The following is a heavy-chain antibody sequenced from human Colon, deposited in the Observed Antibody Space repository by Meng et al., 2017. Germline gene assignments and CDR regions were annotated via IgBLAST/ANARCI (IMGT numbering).Heavy chain of an antibody. CDR3: ARRGYSSSWYGQFDY. CDR2: INHSGST. CDR1: GGSFSGYY. V-gene: IGHV4-34*01. D-gene: IGHD6-13*01. Sequence: SETLSLTCAVYGGSFSGYYWSWIRQPPGKGLEWIGEINHSGSTNYNPSLKSRVTISVDTSKNQFSLKLSSVAAADTAVYYCARRGYSSSWYGQFDYWGQGTLVTVSS. J-gene: IGHJ4*02.